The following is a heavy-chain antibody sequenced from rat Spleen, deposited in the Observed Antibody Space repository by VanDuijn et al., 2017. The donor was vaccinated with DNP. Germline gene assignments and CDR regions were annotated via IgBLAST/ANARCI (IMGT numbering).Heavy chain of an antibody. D-gene: IGHD1-9*01. CDR3: ATRTTGIFDY. CDR1: GFTFSNYD. V-gene: IGHV5-19*01. CDR2: ISPSGGSI. Sequence: EVKLVESGGGLVQPGRSLKLSCTASGFTFSNYDMAWVRQAPTKGLEWVTSISPSGGSIFYRDSVKGRFTISRDNTKSTLYLQMDSLRSEETATYYCATRTTGIFDYWGQGVMVTVSS. J-gene: IGHJ2*01.